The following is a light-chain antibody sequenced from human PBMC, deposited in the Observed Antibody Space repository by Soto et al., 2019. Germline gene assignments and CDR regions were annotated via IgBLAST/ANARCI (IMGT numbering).Light chain of an antibody. CDR1: SSDVGGYTY. V-gene: IGLV2-14*01. CDR3: ASYTSSRTVL. Sequence: QSVLTQSASVSGSPGQSITISCTGTSSDVGGYTYVSWYQQYPGKAPRLMIYEVSNRPSGVSNRFSGSKSGNTASLTISGLQAEDEAEYYCASYTSSRTVLFGGGTKLTVL. J-gene: IGLJ2*01. CDR2: EVS.